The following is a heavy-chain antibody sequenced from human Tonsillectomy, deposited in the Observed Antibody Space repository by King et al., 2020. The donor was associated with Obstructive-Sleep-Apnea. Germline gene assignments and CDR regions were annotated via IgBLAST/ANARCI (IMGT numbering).Heavy chain of an antibody. CDR2: ISYDGSDK. CDR1: GFTFSNYG. J-gene: IGHJ5*02. V-gene: IGHV3-30*03. Sequence: VQLVESGGGVVQPGRSLRLSCAASGFTFSNYGMHWVRQAPGEGLEWVAIISYDGSDKYYADSLNGRFTISRDNSKSTLYLQMNSLRPEDTAVYYCGGYNWFDPWGQGTLVTVSS. D-gene: IGHD6-13*01. CDR3: GGYNWFDP.